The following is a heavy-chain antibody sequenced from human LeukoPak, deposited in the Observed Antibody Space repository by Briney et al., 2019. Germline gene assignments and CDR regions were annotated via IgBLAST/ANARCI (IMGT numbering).Heavy chain of an antibody. Sequence: SETLSLTCAVYGGSFSGYYWSWIRQPPGKGLEWIGEINHSGSTNYNPSLKSRVTISVDTSENQFSLKLSSVTAADTAIYFCAAKDFSSGYFHFWGQGTLVTVSS. D-gene: IGHD3-22*01. J-gene: IGHJ4*02. CDR2: INHSGST. CDR1: GGSFSGYY. CDR3: AAKDFSSGYFHF. V-gene: IGHV4-34*01.